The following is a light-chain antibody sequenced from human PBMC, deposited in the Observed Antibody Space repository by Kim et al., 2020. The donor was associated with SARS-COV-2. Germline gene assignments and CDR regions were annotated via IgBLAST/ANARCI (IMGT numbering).Light chain of an antibody. CDR2: DRI. Sequence: RTLTLTRGSTTRTVTSVHVPYWFQQKPRQAPRTVIYDRINKHPWTPARFSGSLLGGKAALTLSGAQPEDEADYYCLLFYNGARVFGGGTQLTVL. CDR1: TRTVTSVHV. J-gene: IGLJ2*01. CDR3: LLFYNGARV. V-gene: IGLV7-46*01.